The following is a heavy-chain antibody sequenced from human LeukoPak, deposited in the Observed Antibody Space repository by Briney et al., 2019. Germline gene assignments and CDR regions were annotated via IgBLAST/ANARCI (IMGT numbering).Heavy chain of an antibody. Sequence: PSETLSLTCTVSGGSISSYYWGWIRQPAGKGLEWIGRIYTSGSTNYNPSLKSRVTISVDKSKNQFSLKLSSVTAADTAVYYCARVYADDESCSSTRCYVDYWGQGTLVTVSS. D-gene: IGHD2-2*01. J-gene: IGHJ4*02. CDR2: IYTSGST. V-gene: IGHV4-4*07. CDR3: ARVYADDESCSSTRCYVDY. CDR1: GGSISSYY.